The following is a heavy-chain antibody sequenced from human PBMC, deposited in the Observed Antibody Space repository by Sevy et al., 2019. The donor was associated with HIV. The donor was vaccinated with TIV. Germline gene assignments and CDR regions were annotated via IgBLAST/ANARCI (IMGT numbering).Heavy chain of an antibody. V-gene: IGHV3-66*01. CDR3: ARGKSGYGYGLNS. D-gene: IGHD5-18*01. Sequence: GGSLRLSCAASGFTVSSNYMTWVRQAPGEGLEGVSVIYSDGTTYHADSVKDRFTITRDNPKNTLFLEMNSLGAEDTAFYYCARGKSGYGYGLNSWGQGTLVTVSS. CDR1: GFTVSSNY. CDR2: IYSDGTT. J-gene: IGHJ4*02.